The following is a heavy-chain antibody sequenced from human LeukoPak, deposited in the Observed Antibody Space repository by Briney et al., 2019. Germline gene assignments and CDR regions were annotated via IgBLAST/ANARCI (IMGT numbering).Heavy chain of an antibody. CDR2: INSDGSEG. CDR3: ARISHNWNYVDY. J-gene: IGHJ4*02. V-gene: IGHV3-7*03. CDR1: GFTFSGFW. Sequence: GGSLRLSCAVSGFTFSGFWMSWSRQAPGKGREWVASINSDGSEGYYADVVKGRFTISRDNAKNSLYLQINSLRAEDTAVYYCARISHNWNYVDYWGQGTLVTVSS. D-gene: IGHD1-20*01.